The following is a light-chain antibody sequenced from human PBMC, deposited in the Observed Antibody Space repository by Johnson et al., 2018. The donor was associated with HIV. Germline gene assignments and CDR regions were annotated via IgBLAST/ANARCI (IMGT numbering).Light chain of an antibody. Sequence: QSVLTQPPSVSAAPGQKVTISCSGSSSNIGNNYVSWYQQLPGTAPKLLIYENNKRPSGIPDRFSGSKSGTSATLGITGLQTGDEADYYCGTWDTSLCAHYVFGIGIKVTVL. V-gene: IGLV1-51*02. CDR3: GTWDTSLCAHYV. CDR2: ENN. J-gene: IGLJ1*01. CDR1: SSNIGNNY.